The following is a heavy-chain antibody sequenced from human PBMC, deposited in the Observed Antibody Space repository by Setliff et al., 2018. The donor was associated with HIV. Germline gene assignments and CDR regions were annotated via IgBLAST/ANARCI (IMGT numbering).Heavy chain of an antibody. Sequence: SETLSLTCTVSGGSISSGGYYWTWIRQHPGKGLEWIGYISYSGSTYYNPSLKSRVTISVDTPENQFSLKLSSVTAADTAVYYCARYCSGGSCPDYWGQGTLVTVSS. J-gene: IGHJ4*02. D-gene: IGHD2-15*01. CDR3: ARYCSGGSCPDY. CDR2: ISYSGST. CDR1: GGSISSGGYY. V-gene: IGHV4-31*03.